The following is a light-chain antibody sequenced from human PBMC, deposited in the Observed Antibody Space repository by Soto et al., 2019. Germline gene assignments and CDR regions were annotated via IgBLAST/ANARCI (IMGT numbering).Light chain of an antibody. CDR2: AAS. CDR3: QQYYSYPEYT. CDR1: QGISSY. J-gene: IGKJ2*01. Sequence: AIRMTQSPSSLSASTGDRVTITCQASQGISSYLAWYQQKPGKAPKLLIYAASTLQSGVPSRFSGSGSGTDLTLSISCLQSEDFATYYCQQYYSYPEYTFGQGTKLDIK. V-gene: IGKV1-8*01.